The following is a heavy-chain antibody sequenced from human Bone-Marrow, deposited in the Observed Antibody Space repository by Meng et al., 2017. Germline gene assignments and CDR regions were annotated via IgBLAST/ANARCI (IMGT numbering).Heavy chain of an antibody. V-gene: IGHV3-48*03. D-gene: IGHD3-16*01. CDR2: ISSSGSTI. CDR1: GFTFSSYE. Sequence: GESLKIYCAASGFTFSSYEMNWVRQAPGKGLEWVSYISSSGSTIYYADSVKGRFTISRDNAKNSLYLQMNSLRAEDTAVYYCARGLVFGLYYYCGMDVWGQGTTVTVSS. J-gene: IGHJ6*02. CDR3: ARGLVFGLYYYCGMDV.